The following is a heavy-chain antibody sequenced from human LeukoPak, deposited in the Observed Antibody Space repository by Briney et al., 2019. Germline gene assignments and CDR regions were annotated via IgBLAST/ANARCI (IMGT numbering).Heavy chain of an antibody. CDR1: GDFITSDTYS. CDR3: ARAYSSSWCVDY. D-gene: IGHD6-13*01. Sequence: SETLSLTCTLSGDFITSDTYSWSWIRQPAGMQLEWIGRIYTTGTTNYNPSLRSRVTMSIDTSKNQFSLKLSSVTAADTAVYYCARAYSSSWCVDYWGQGTLVTVSS. J-gene: IGHJ4*02. V-gene: IGHV4-61*02. CDR2: IYTTGTT.